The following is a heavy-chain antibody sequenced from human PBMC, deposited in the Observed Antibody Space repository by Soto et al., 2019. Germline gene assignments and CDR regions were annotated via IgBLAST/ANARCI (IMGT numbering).Heavy chain of an antibody. CDR2: IDYSGST. V-gene: IGHV4-59*12. CDR1: RGSISRYY. J-gene: IGHJ5*02. Sequence: ETLSLTCTVSRGSISRYYWSWIRQPPGKGLEWIGYIDYSGSTYYNPYLKSRVTISGDTSKNQFSLKLSSVTAADTAVYYCARERPDGSRLDPWGQGTLVTVSS. CDR3: ARERPDGSRLDP. D-gene: IGHD6-13*01.